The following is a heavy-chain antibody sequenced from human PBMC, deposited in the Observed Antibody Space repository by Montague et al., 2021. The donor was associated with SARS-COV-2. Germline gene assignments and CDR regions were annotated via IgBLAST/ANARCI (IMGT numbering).Heavy chain of an antibody. V-gene: IGHV4-34*01. Sequence: ETLSLTCAVYGGSFSGFYWSWIRQPPGKGLEWIGEINHSGSTNYNPSLKSRVTISVDTSKNQFSLKLSSVTAADTAVYYCARGPRITMIVVVITDIWFDPWGQGTLVTVSS. CDR3: ARGPRITMIVVVITDIWFDP. CDR2: INHSGST. D-gene: IGHD3-22*01. J-gene: IGHJ5*02. CDR1: GGSFSGFY.